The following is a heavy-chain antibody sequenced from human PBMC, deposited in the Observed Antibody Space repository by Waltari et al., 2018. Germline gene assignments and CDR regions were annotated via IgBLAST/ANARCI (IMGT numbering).Heavy chain of an antibody. D-gene: IGHD3-10*01. CDR2: ISPIFGTA. CDR1: GGTFSSYA. CDR3: ARDPSMVRGAYFDY. J-gene: IGHJ4*02. Sequence: QVQLVQSGAEVKKPGSSVKVSCKASGGTFSSYAISWVRQAPGQGLEWMGGISPIFGTANYAQKFQGRGTITADESTSTAYMELSSLRSEDTAVYYCARDPSMVRGAYFDYWGQGTLVTVSS. V-gene: IGHV1-69*01.